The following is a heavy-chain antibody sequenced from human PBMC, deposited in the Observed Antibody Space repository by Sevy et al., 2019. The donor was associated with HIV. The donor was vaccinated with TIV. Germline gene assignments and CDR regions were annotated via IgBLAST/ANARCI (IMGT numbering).Heavy chain of an antibody. V-gene: IGHV4-39*01. CDR1: GGSITSSSYY. D-gene: IGHD6-19*01. CDR2: FYYSGST. CDR3: ASGGSGWSIRSYYFDY. J-gene: IGHJ4*02. Sequence: SETLSLTCTVSGGSITSSSYYWGWIRQPPGKGLEWIGNFYYSGSTYYNPSLKSRVTISVDTSKNQFSLKLSSVTAADTAVYYCASGGSGWSIRSYYFDYWGQGTLVTVSS.